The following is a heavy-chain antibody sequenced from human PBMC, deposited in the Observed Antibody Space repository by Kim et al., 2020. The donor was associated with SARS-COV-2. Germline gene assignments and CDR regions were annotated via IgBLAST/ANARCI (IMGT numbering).Heavy chain of an antibody. CDR1: GYTFTSYG. CDR3: AREGPQGWLPTKEDAFDI. D-gene: IGHD5-12*01. CDR2: ISAYNGNT. J-gene: IGHJ3*02. Sequence: ASVKVSCKASGYTFTSYGISWVRQAPGQGLEWMGWISAYNGNTNYAQKLQGRVTMTTDTSTSTAYMELRSLRSDDTAVYYCAREGPQGWLPTKEDAFDIWGQGTMVTVSS. V-gene: IGHV1-18*01.